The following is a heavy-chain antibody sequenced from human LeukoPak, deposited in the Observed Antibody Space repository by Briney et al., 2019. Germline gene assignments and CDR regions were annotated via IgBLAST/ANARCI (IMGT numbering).Heavy chain of an antibody. Sequence: HRASVKVSCKASGYTFTTYYMHWVRQAPGQGLEWMGIINPSGGSTTYAQNFQGRVTMTRDTSTSAVYMEVSSLRSEDTAVYYCARQEYDSSGYNWFDPWGQGTLVTVSS. CDR1: GYTFTTYY. CDR3: ARQEYDSSGYNWFDP. V-gene: IGHV1-46*01. CDR2: INPSGGST. D-gene: IGHD3-22*01. J-gene: IGHJ5*02.